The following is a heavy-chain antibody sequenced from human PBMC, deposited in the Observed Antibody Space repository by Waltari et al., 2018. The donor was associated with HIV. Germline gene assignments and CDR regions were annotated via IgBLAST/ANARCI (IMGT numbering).Heavy chain of an antibody. CDR1: GFTFRCFA. CDR3: ARDSTSMVSYFDY. CDR2: ISYDGSAK. J-gene: IGHJ4*02. V-gene: IGHV3-30-3*01. D-gene: IGHD5-18*01. Sequence: QVHLVASGGGVVQPGGSLSLSCSASGFTFRCFAMHWVRQSPGKGLEWVALISYDGSAKYYADSVKGRFTISRDNSKNTLYLQMKNLGTDDTAVFFCARDSTSMVSYFDYWGRGILVTVSS.